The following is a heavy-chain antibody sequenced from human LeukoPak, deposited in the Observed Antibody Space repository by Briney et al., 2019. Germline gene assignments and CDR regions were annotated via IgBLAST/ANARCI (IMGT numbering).Heavy chain of an antibody. CDR3: ARSWIHYFDY. CDR2: INHSGST. D-gene: IGHD5-18*01. V-gene: IGHV4-34*01. J-gene: IGHJ4*02. Sequence: PSETLSLTCAVYGGSFSGYYWSWLRQPPGKGLEWIGEINHSGSTNYNPSHKSRVTISVDTSKNQFSLKLSSVTAADTAVYYCARSWIHYFDYWGQGTLVTVPS. CDR1: GGSFSGYY.